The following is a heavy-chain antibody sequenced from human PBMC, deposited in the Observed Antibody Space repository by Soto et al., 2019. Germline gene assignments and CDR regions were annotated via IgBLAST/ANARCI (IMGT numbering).Heavy chain of an antibody. CDR2: IYHSGST. Sequence: SETLSLTCAVSGGSISSGGYSWSWIRQPPGKGLEWIGYIYHSGSTYYNPSLKSRVTISVDRSKNQFSLKLSSVTAADTAVYYCARLRDGYNIYLDYWGQGTLVTVSS. D-gene: IGHD5-12*01. J-gene: IGHJ4*02. V-gene: IGHV4-30-2*01. CDR1: GGSISSGGYS. CDR3: ARLRDGYNIYLDY.